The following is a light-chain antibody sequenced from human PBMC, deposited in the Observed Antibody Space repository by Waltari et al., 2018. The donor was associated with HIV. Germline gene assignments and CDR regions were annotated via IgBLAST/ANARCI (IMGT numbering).Light chain of an antibody. CDR2: DAS. J-gene: IGKJ3*01. V-gene: IGKV1-33*01. CDR1: QDITSY. CDR3: QQSESVPVT. Sequence: DIQMTQSPSSLSASVGDRVTITCQASQDITSYLNWYQQKPGKAPKLLIYDASDLETGVPSRFRGSGSGTDFTFTISSLQPADIATYYCQQSESVPVTFGPGTKVEIK.